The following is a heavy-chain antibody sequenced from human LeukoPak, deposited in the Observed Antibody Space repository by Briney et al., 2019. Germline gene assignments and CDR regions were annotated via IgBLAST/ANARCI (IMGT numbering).Heavy chain of an antibody. CDR2: IYSDGRT. CDR3: VRVLAPTLLVLLPGAFEM. CDR1: GFTVSGDY. Sequence: GGSLRLSCAASGFTVSGDYLSWVRQAPGKGLEWVSVIYSDGRTYYRDSVKGRFSISRDKSMNTLYPQMSNLRAEDTAVYYCVRVLAPTLLVLLPGAFEMWGQGTMVTVSS. J-gene: IGHJ3*02. D-gene: IGHD3-10*01. V-gene: IGHV3-66*01.